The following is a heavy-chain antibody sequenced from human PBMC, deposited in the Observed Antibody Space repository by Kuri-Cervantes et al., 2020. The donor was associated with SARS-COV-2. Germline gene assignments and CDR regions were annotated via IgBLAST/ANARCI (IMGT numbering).Heavy chain of an antibody. V-gene: IGHV4-30-4*01. CDR2: IYYSGST. D-gene: IGHD3-3*01. Sequence: SEILSLTCTVSGGSISSGDYYWSWIRQPPGKGLEWIGYIYYSGSTYYNPSLKSRVTISVDTSKNQFSLKLSSVTAADTAVYYCARESSYITIFGVVTRYGMDVWGQGTTVTVSS. J-gene: IGHJ6*02. CDR3: ARESSYITIFGVVTRYGMDV. CDR1: GGSISSGDYY.